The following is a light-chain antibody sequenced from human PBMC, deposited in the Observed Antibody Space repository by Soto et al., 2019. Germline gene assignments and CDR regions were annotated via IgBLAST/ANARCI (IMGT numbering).Light chain of an antibody. CDR2: AAS. J-gene: IGKJ1*01. CDR1: QSISSY. V-gene: IGKV1-39*01. CDR3: QQSYSTPWT. Sequence: DIQMTQSPSSLSASVGDRVTITCRASQSISSYLNWYQQKPGKAPKLLIYAASSLQSGVPSRFSGSGSGTDFTLTISSLQPEDFSIYYCQQSYSTPWTVGQGTKVEIK.